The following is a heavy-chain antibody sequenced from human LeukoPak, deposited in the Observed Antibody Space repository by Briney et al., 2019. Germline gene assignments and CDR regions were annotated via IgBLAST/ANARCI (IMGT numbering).Heavy chain of an antibody. V-gene: IGHV4-59*01. D-gene: IGHD3-16*01. CDR1: DDSISDYY. Sequence: PSETLSLTCTVSDDSISDYYRGWIRQPPGKGLVWIGYFHNSGTSTYNPSLKSRVTISADTSKNQFSLKLNSLTTADTAVYYCTRGAGWLIDYWGQGILVTVSS. CDR2: FHNSGTS. CDR3: TRGAGWLIDY. J-gene: IGHJ4*02.